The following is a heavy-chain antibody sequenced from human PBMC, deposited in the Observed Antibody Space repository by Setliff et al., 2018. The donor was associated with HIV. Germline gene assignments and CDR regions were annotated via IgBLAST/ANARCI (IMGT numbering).Heavy chain of an antibody. CDR2: IGSSSSYI. V-gene: IGHV3-21*01. D-gene: IGHD6-13*01. CDR1: GFTFSTYT. Sequence: GGSLRLSCATSGFTFSTYTMNWVRQAPGKGLEWVSSIGSSSSYIYYADSVKGRFTISRDNAKNSLYLQMNSLRAEDTAVYYCARVPYSSSWSFDYWGQGTLVTVSS. J-gene: IGHJ4*02. CDR3: ARVPYSSSWSFDY.